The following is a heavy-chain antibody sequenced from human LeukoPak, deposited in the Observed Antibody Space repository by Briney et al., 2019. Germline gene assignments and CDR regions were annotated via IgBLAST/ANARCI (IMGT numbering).Heavy chain of an antibody. J-gene: IGHJ5*02. CDR2: INPNSGGT. CDR3: ARNGYYDILTGYYNHNWFDP. CDR1: GYSFTDFY. V-gene: IGHV1-2*02. Sequence: GASVKVSCKASGYSFTDFYMHWVRQAPGQGLEWMGWINPNSGGTNYAQKFQGRVTMTRDTSISTAYMELSRLRSDDTAVYYCARNGYYDILTGYYNHNWFDPWGQGTLVTVSS. D-gene: IGHD3-9*01.